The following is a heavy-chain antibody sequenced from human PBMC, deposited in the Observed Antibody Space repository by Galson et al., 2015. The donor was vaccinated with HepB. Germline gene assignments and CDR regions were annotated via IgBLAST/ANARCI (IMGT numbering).Heavy chain of an antibody. CDR2: IYPADSDT. Sequence: QSGAEVKKPGESLKISCKGSGYSFTNFWIGWVRHMPGEGLEWVGIIYPADSDTRYSPSFEGQVTISVDKSTNTAYLQRNSLKASDTAIYYCASPVDTVMAEAFDLWGQGTMVTVSS. CDR3: ASPVDTVMAEAFDL. CDR1: GYSFTNFW. V-gene: IGHV5-51*01. D-gene: IGHD5-18*01. J-gene: IGHJ3*01.